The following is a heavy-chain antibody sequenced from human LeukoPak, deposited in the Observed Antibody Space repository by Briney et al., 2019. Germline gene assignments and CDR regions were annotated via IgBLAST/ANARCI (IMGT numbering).Heavy chain of an antibody. Sequence: SETLSLTCTVSGGSISSSSYYWGWIRQPPGKGLEWIGIIYYSGNTYYNPSLKSRVTISVDTSKNQFSLKLSSVTAADTAVYYCARGDIVVVPAVPFYWFDPWGQGTLVTVSS. CDR1: GGSISSSSYY. D-gene: IGHD2-2*01. CDR3: ARGDIVVVPAVPFYWFDP. J-gene: IGHJ5*02. V-gene: IGHV4-39*01. CDR2: IYYSGNT.